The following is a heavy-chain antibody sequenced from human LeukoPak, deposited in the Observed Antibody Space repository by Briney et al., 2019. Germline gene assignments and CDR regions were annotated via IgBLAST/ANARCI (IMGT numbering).Heavy chain of an antibody. J-gene: IGHJ4*02. CDR1: GGSISSSSYY. CDR3: ARLSKGGYTYGGPIEY. Sequence: SETLSLTCSVSGGSISSSSYYWGWTRQPPGKGLEWIGSIYYSGRTYFNPSLKSRVTISIDTSKNQFSLKLSSVTAADTAVYYCARLSKGGYTYGGPIEYWGQGALVTVSS. V-gene: IGHV4-39*01. D-gene: IGHD5-18*01. CDR2: IYYSGRT.